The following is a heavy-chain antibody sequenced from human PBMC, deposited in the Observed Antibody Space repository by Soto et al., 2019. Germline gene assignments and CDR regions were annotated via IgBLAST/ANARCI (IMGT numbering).Heavy chain of an antibody. D-gene: IGHD4-17*01. J-gene: IGHJ6*03. CDR3: AKSGSLVGYGDYYYYYYMDV. V-gene: IGHV3-23*01. CDR2: ISGSGGST. CDR1: GFTFSSYA. Sequence: GGSLRLSCAASGFTFSSYAMSWVRQAPGKGLEWVSAISGSGGSTYYADSVKGRFTISRDNSKNTLYLQMNSLRAEDTAVYYCAKSGSLVGYGDYYYYYYMDVWGKGTTVTVSS.